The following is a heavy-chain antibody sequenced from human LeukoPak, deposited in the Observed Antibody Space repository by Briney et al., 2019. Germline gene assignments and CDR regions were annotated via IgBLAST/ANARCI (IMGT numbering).Heavy chain of an antibody. CDR2: IIPIFGTA. Sequence: SVTVSCKASGGTFSSYAISWVRQAPGQGLEWMGGIIPIFGTANYAQKFQGRVTITADESTSTAYMELSSLRSEDTAVYYCARSKYQLLIDNWFDPWGQGTLVTVSS. J-gene: IGHJ5*02. D-gene: IGHD2-2*01. CDR3: ARSKYQLLIDNWFDP. CDR1: GGTFSSYA. V-gene: IGHV1-69*13.